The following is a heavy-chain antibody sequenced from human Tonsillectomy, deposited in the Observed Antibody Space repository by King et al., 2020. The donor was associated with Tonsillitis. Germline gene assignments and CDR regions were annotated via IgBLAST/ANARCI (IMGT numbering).Heavy chain of an antibody. J-gene: IGHJ4*02. Sequence: VQLVESGGGVVQPGRSLRLSCAASGFTFSSYGMHWVRQAPGKGLEWVAVISYDGSNKYYADSVKGRFTISIDNSKNTLYLQMNSLRSEDTAVYSCAKGKHSGSYYMGDYWGQGTLVTVSS. CDR1: GFTFSSYG. CDR2: ISYDGSNK. V-gene: IGHV3-30*18. CDR3: AKGKHSGSYYMGDY. D-gene: IGHD1-26*01.